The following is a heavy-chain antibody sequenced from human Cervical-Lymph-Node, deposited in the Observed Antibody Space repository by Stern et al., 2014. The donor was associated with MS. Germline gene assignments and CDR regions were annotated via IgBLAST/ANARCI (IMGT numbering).Heavy chain of an antibody. Sequence: VQLVQSGAEVKKPGESLKISCKLSGYSFTIYYIAWVRQMPGKGLEWMGIIYPYDSDATYSLSFQGQVTISADKTNTTAYLQWSSLRASDAAMYYCARHVQGFDYWGQGTLVTVSS. J-gene: IGHJ4*02. CDR2: IYPYDSDA. CDR3: ARHVQGFDY. V-gene: IGHV5-51*01. CDR1: GYSFTIYY.